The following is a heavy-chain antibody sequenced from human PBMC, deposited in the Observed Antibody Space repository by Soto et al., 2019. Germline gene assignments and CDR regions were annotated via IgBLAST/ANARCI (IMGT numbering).Heavy chain of an antibody. V-gene: IGHV4-39*01. J-gene: IGHJ5*02. CDR3: ARHSARNWFXP. CDR2: IYYSGST. D-gene: IGHD6-6*01. Sequence: PSETLSLTCIVSGGSISSISYYWGWIRQPPGKGLEWIGSIYYSGSTYYNPSLKSRVTISVDTSKNQFSLKLSSVTAADTAVFYCARHSARNWFXPWGQGIRVTVSS. CDR1: GGSISSISYY.